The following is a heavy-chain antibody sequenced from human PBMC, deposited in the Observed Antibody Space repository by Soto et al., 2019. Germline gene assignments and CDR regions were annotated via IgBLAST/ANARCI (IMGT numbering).Heavy chain of an antibody. CDR3: SRHAGTGVAAYYYGMDV. CDR1: GGSISGSSYY. J-gene: IGHJ6*02. D-gene: IGHD3-10*01. Sequence: SETLSLTCTVSGGSISGSSYYWGWIRQPPGKGLEWIGSIYYSGSTYYSPSLKSRVTISVDTSKNQFSLKLSSVTAADTAVYYCSRHAGTGVAAYYYGMDVWGQGTTVTVSS. V-gene: IGHV4-39*01. CDR2: IYYSGST.